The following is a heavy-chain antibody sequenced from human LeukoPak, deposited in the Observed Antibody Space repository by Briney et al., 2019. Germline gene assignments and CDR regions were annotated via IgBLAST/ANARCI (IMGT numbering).Heavy chain of an antibody. CDR3: ARDIRQNYDFWSGYLSY. CDR1: GYTLTELS. V-gene: IGHV1-24*01. CDR2: FDPEDGET. Sequence: ASVKVSCKVSGYTLTELSMHWVRQAPGKGLEWMGGFDPEDGETIYAQKFQGRVTMTEDTSTDTAYMELSSLRSEDTAVYYCARDIRQNYDFWSGYLSYWGQGTLVTVSS. J-gene: IGHJ4*02. D-gene: IGHD3-3*01.